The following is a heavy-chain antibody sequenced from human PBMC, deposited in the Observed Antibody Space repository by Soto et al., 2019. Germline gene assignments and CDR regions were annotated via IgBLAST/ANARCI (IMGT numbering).Heavy chain of an antibody. Sequence: QVQLVQSGAEVKKPGASVKVSCKASGYTFTSYDINWVRQATGQGLEWMGWMNPKSGNSGSAQKFQGRVTMTRNTSISTAYMELSSLRSEDAAVYYCAREKTSYGMDVWGQGTKVTVSS. CDR2: MNPKSGNS. J-gene: IGHJ6*02. CDR3: AREKTSYGMDV. V-gene: IGHV1-8*01. CDR1: GYTFTSYD.